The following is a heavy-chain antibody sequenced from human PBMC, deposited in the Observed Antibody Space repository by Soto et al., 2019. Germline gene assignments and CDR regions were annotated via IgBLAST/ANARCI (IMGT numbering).Heavy chain of an antibody. Sequence: QVQLVHSGPEVKKPGASVTVSCKASGYAFTDYFLNWVRQAPGQGLEWVGWINPNSGVANLAQKFDGRVTLTRATSIGTVYMEMTGLTSDDTAVYFCARMPGQWELFKFDNWGQGTLVTVSS. D-gene: IGHD3-10*01. J-gene: IGHJ4*02. CDR3: ARMPGQWELFKFDN. CDR2: INPNSGVA. CDR1: GYAFTDYF. V-gene: IGHV1-2*02.